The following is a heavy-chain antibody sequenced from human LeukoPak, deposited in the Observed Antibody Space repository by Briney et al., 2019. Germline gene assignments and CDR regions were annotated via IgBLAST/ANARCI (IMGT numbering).Heavy chain of an antibody. Sequence: SETLSLTCRVSGQSIGSGYHWGWIRQPPEKGLEWVGSIHHNGDTYYNPSLKSRVTMSMDTSKNQFSLRMRSVTAADTAVYFCAEYGFTFDPWGQGTMVTVYS. J-gene: IGHJ3*01. CDR1: GQSIGSGYH. V-gene: IGHV4-38-2*02. D-gene: IGHD2/OR15-2a*01. CDR3: AEYGFTFDP. CDR2: IHHNGDT.